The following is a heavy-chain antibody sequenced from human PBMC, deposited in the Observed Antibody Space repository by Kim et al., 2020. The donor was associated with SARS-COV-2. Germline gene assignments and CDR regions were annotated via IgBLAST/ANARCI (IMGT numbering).Heavy chain of an antibody. D-gene: IGHD1-26*01. J-gene: IGHJ3*02. CDR3: ARSTVGATAPDAFDI. V-gene: IGHV1-18*01. Sequence: QKLQGRVTMTTDTSTSTAYMERRSLRSDDTAVYYCARSTVGATAPDAFDIWGQGTMVTVSS.